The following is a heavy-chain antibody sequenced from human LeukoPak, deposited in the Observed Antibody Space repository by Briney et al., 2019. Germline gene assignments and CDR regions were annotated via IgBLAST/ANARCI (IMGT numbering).Heavy chain of an antibody. V-gene: IGHV1-69*13. D-gene: IGHD3-22*01. CDR3: ARDSPIYYDSSGYYRPLDY. CDR1: GGTFSSYA. Sequence: SVKVSCKASGGTFSSYAISWVRQAPGQGLEWMGGIIPIFGTANYAQKFQGRVTITADESTSTAYMELSSLRSDDTAVYCCARDSPIYYDSSGYYRPLDYWGQGTLVTVSS. CDR2: IIPIFGTA. J-gene: IGHJ4*02.